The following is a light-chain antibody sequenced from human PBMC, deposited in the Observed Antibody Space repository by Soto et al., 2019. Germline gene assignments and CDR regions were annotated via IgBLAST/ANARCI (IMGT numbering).Light chain of an antibody. J-gene: IGKJ4*01. Sequence: EIVLTQSPATLSLSPGERATLSCRASQSVGSYLGWYQQKPGQAPRLLIYDASNMATGTPARFSGSGSGTDFTLSISSLEPEDFAVYYCQQRSNWPLLTFGGGTKVEIK. CDR1: QSVGSY. CDR3: QQRSNWPLLT. V-gene: IGKV3-11*01. CDR2: DAS.